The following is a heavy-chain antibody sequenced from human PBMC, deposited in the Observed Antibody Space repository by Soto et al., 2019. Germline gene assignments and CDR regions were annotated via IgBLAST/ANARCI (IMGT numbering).Heavy chain of an antibody. V-gene: IGHV3-48*04. CDR2: IGARGFPI. Sequence: EVQLVESGGGVMQPGWSLRLSCAASGLDFGVYPMNWVRQAPGKGLEWVSYIGARGFPIYYADSVRGRFAMSRDNANNSVFLQMDSLRAEDTAQYFCATEPFDYWGRGALVTVSS. J-gene: IGHJ4*02. CDR1: GLDFGVYP. CDR3: ATEPFDY.